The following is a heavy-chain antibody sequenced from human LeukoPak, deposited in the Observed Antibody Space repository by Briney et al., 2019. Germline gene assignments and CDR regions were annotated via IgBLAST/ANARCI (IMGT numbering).Heavy chain of an antibody. J-gene: IGHJ4*02. CDR3: AREYGSGSYPSYFDY. D-gene: IGHD3-10*01. CDR2: ISSSGSTI. Sequence: GGSLRLSCAASGFTSSDYYMNWIRQAPGKGLEWVSYISSSGSTIYYADSVKGRFTISRDNAKNSLYLQMNSLRAEDTAVYYCAREYGSGSYPSYFDYWGQGTLVTVSS. CDR1: GFTSSDYY. V-gene: IGHV3-11*01.